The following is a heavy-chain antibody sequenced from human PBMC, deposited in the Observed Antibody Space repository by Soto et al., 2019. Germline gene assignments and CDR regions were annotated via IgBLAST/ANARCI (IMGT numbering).Heavy chain of an antibody. D-gene: IGHD6-6*01. CDR2: INPSGGST. CDR1: GYTFTSYY. J-gene: IGHJ5*02. CDR3: ARGIAARVKWFDP. V-gene: IGHV1-46*01. Sequence: ASVKVSCKASGYTFTSYYMHWVRQAPGQGLEWVGIINPSGGSTSYAQKFQGRVTMTRDKSTSTVYMELSSLRSEDTAVYYCARGIAARVKWFDPWGQGTLVTVSS.